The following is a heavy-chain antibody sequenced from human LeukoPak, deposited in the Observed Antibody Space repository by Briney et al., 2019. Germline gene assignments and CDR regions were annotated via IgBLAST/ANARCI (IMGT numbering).Heavy chain of an antibody. CDR3: ARSKYSASHVDY. V-gene: IGHV3-74*01. CDR1: GFTFSTYW. J-gene: IGHJ4*02. D-gene: IGHD1-26*01. CDR2: INSDGSST. Sequence: GGSLRLSCAASGFTFSTYWMHWVRQAPGKGLVWVSRINSDGSSTTYADSVKGRFTISRDNAKNTLYLRMNSLTAEDTALYYCARSKYSASHVDYWGQGTLVTVSS.